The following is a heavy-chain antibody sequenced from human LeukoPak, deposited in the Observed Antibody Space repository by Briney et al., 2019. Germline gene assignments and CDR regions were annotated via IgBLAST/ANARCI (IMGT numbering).Heavy chain of an antibody. CDR3: ARVASSVEDV. J-gene: IGHJ6*02. Sequence: SETLSLTCTVSGASIKTFYWSWIRQPAGKGLEWIGRISPSGTPYYNPSLKSRVTMSVDSSKNQFSLNLSSVTAADRAVYYCARVASSVEDVWGQGTTVTVSS. D-gene: IGHD3-22*01. CDR1: GASIKTFY. CDR2: ISPSGTP. V-gene: IGHV4-4*07.